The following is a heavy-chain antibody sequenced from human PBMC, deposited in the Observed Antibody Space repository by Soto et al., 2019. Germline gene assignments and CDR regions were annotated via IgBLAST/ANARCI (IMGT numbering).Heavy chain of an antibody. Sequence: ASVNVSCKASGYTFTSYGISWVRQAPGQGLEWMGWISAYNGNTNYAQKLQGRVTMTTDTSTSTAYMELRSLRSDDTAVYYCARIGYCISTSCYLGYYYYYYGMDVWGQGTTVTVSS. J-gene: IGHJ6*02. D-gene: IGHD2-2*01. CDR1: GYTFTSYG. CDR3: ARIGYCISTSCYLGYYYYYYGMDV. CDR2: ISAYNGNT. V-gene: IGHV1-18*01.